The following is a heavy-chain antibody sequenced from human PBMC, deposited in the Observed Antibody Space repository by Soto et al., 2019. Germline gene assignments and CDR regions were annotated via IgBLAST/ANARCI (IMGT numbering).Heavy chain of an antibody. CDR2: IIPIFGTA. CDR3: ARDPRITIFGVVPSQGWFDP. J-gene: IGHJ5*02. Sequence: GASVKVSCKASGGTFSSYAISWVRQAPGQGLEWMGGIIPIFGTANYAHKFQGRVTITADKSTSTAYMELSSLRSEDTTVYYCARDPRITIFGVVPSQGWFDPWGQGTLVTVSS. V-gene: IGHV1-69*06. CDR1: GGTFSSYA. D-gene: IGHD3-3*01.